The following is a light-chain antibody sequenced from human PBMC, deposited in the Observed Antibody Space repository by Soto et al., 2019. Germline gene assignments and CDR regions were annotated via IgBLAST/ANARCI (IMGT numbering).Light chain of an antibody. V-gene: IGKV3-20*01. CDR2: DAS. CDR3: QQYGNSPAT. CDR1: QSVSSSY. J-gene: IGKJ3*01. Sequence: EIVLTQSPGTLSLSPGERATLSCRASQSVSSSYLAWYQQKPGQAPRLLIYDASSRATGIPDRFSGSGSGTDFTLTLTRLEPEDFAGYYCQQYGNSPATFGPGTKVDIK.